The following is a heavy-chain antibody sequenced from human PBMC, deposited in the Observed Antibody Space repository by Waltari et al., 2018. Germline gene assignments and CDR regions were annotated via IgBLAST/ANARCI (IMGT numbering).Heavy chain of an antibody. CDR2: INAYGRST. D-gene: IGHD2-2*01. Sequence: EVQLVESGGDLVQPGGSLRLSCAASGFTFSSYWMHWVRQAPGKGLVWFARINAYGRSTSYADSLKGRFTISRDNANNTLYLQMNSLRAEDTAVYYCTRTRFCSTSSCQVDWFDPWGQGTLVTVSS. J-gene: IGHJ5*02. CDR1: GFTFSSYW. CDR3: TRTRFCSTSSCQVDWFDP. V-gene: IGHV3-74*01.